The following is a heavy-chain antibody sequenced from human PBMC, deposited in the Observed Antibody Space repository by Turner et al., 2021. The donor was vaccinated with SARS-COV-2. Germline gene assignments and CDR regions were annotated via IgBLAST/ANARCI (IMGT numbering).Heavy chain of an antibody. CDR1: GFTFSSYS. CDR2: ISSSSSYI. D-gene: IGHD3-22*01. CDR3: ARWDNYYDSSGYYPDAFDI. Sequence: EEQLVESGGGRVKPGGSLRLSCAASGFTFSSYSMNWVRQAPWKGLEWVSCISSSSSYIYYADSVKGRFTISRDNAKNSLYLQMNSLRAEDTAVYYCARWDNYYDSSGYYPDAFDIWGQGTMVTVSS. V-gene: IGHV3-21*01. J-gene: IGHJ3*02.